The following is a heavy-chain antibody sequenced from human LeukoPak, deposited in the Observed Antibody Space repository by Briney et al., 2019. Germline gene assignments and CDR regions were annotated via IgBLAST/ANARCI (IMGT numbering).Heavy chain of an antibody. V-gene: IGHV1-2*02. CDR1: GYTFTAYH. CDR2: INPNNGGT. J-gene: IGHJ4*02. CDR3: AREMSATVTPFDY. Sequence: ASVKVSCKASGYTFTAYHLHWVRQAPGQGLEWMGWINPNNGGTNYAQKFQGRVTMTRDTSISTAYMELNRLRSDDTAVYYCAREMSATVTPFDYWCQGTLITVSS. D-gene: IGHD4-17*01.